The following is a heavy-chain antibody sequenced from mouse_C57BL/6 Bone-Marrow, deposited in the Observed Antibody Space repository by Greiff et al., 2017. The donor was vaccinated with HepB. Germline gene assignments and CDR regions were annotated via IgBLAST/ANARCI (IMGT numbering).Heavy chain of an antibody. Sequence: VQLQQSGAELARPGASVKLSCKASGYTFTSYGISWVKQRTGQGLEWIGEIYPRSGNTYYNEKFKGKATLTADKSSSTAYMELRSLTSEDSAVYFCARSALGRDYFDYWGQGTTLTVSS. J-gene: IGHJ2*01. V-gene: IGHV1-81*01. CDR3: ARSALGRDYFDY. CDR1: GYTFTSYG. D-gene: IGHD4-1*01. CDR2: IYPRSGNT.